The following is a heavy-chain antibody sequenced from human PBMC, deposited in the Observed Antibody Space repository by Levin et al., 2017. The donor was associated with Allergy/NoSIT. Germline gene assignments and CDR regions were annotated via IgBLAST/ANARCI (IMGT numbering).Heavy chain of an antibody. D-gene: IGHD1-26*01. J-gene: IGHJ4*02. V-gene: IGHV4-39*01. CDR2: IYYSGST. CDR3: ARHVGPPWSGSYPLFDY. CDR1: GGSISSSSYY. Sequence: SETLSLTCTVSGGSISSSSYYWGWIRQPPGKGLEWIGSIYYSGSTYYNPSLKSRVTISVDTSKNQFSLKLSAVTAADTAVYYCARHVGPPWSGSYPLFDYWGQGTLVTVSS.